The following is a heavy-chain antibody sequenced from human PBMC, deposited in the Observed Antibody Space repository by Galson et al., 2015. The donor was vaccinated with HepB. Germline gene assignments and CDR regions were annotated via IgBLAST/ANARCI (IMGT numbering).Heavy chain of an antibody. CDR1: GYTFTRYY. CDR3: VRGLVLIGHCSDGSCYNFDY. Sequence: SVKVSCKASGYTFTRYYMYWVRQAPGQGLEWMGIINPIGGSTRYAQKFQGRVTMSRDTSTSTVHMELSSLRSEDTAVYYCVRGLVLIGHCSDGSCYNFDYWGQGTLVTVSS. V-gene: IGHV1-46*01. CDR2: INPIGGST. J-gene: IGHJ4*02. D-gene: IGHD2-15*01.